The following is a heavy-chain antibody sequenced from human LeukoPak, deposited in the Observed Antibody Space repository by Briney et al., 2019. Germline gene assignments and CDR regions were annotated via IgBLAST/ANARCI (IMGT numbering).Heavy chain of an antibody. V-gene: IGHV1-69*04. Sequence: SVKVSCKASGGTFSSYAISWVRQAPGQGLEWMGRIIPILGIADYAQKFQGRVTITADKSTSTAYMELSSLRSEDTAVYYCARSDGYNAGYFDYWGQGTLVTVSS. CDR3: ARSDGYNAGYFDY. J-gene: IGHJ4*02. CDR1: GGTFSSYA. D-gene: IGHD5-24*01. CDR2: IIPILGIA.